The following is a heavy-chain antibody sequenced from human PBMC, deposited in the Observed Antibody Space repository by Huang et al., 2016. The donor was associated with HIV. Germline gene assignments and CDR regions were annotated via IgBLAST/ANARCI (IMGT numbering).Heavy chain of an antibody. CDR3: VKDSPGVITIFGGDV. D-gene: IGHD3-3*01. V-gene: IGHV3-30*18. CDR1: GFTFRQYA. CDR2: IAYDGSEK. Sequence: QVQLVESGGGVVQPGRSLRLSCAAFGFTFRQYAMHWVRQAPGKGVEWVALIAYDGSEKYFGDSVKGRFTISRDNSKNMLYLQMNSLRPDDSAMYYCVKDSPGVITIFGGDVWGQGTTVTVSS. J-gene: IGHJ6*02.